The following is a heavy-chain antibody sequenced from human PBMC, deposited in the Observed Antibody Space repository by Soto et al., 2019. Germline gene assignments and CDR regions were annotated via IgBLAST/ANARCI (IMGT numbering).Heavy chain of an antibody. CDR3: AREGGDYGNYYYGMDV. Sequence: SQTLSLTCAISGDSVSSNSAAWNWIRQSPSRGLEWLGRTYYWSKWYNDYAVSVKSRITINPDTSKNQFSLHLNSVTPEDTAVYYCAREGGDYGNYYYGMDVWRQGTTVTVSS. CDR1: GDSVSSNSAA. V-gene: IGHV6-1*01. J-gene: IGHJ6*02. CDR2: TYYWSKWYN. D-gene: IGHD4-17*01.